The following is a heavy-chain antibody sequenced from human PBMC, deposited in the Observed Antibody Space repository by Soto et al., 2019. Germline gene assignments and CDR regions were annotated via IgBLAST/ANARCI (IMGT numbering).Heavy chain of an antibody. CDR3: SWSLNY. D-gene: IGHD1-26*01. CDR2: INEDGSQT. Sequence: HPGGSLRLSCAASGFSFSNSWMDWVRQAPGKGLEWVANINEDGSQTYYVDSVKGRFTVSRDNAENSMYLQMNSLRVEDTAVYYCSWSLNYWGQGVLVTVSS. J-gene: IGHJ4*02. CDR1: GFSFSNSW. V-gene: IGHV3-7*01.